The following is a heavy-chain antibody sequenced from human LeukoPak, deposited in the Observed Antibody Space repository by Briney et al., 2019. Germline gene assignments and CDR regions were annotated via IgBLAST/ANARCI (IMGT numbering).Heavy chain of an antibody. CDR2: INPNSGGT. Sequence: ASVKVSCKASGYTFTGYYMHWVRQAPGQGLEWMGWINPNSGGTNYAQKFQGRVTMTRDTSISTAYMELSRLRSDDTAVYYCARDKLGAAGNLFDYWGQGTLVTVSS. CDR1: GYTFTGYY. V-gene: IGHV1-2*02. J-gene: IGHJ4*02. CDR3: ARDKLGAAGNLFDY. D-gene: IGHD6-13*01.